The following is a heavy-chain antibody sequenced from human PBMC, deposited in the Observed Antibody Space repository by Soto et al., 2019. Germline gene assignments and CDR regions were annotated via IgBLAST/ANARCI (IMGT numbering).Heavy chain of an antibody. J-gene: IGHJ6*02. Sequence: QVQLQESGPGLVKPSQTLSLTCTVSGGSIRSGDYYWSWIRQPPGTGLEWIGYIYYSGSTYYNPSLKSRVTISVDTSKTQFSLKRSSVTAADTAVYYCARDGGWPSYYYYYGMDVWGQGTTVTVSS. V-gene: IGHV4-30-4*01. CDR2: IYYSGST. CDR1: GGSIRSGDYY. D-gene: IGHD3-16*01. CDR3: ARDGGWPSYYYYYGMDV.